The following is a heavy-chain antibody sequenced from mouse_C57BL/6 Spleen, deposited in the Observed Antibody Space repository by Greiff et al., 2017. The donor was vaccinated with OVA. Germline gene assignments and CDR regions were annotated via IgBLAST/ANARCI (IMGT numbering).Heavy chain of an antibody. V-gene: IGHV1-52*01. J-gene: IGHJ3*01. Sequence: VQLQQSGAELVRPGSSVKLSCKASGYTFTSYWMHWVKQRPIQGLEWIGNIDPSDSETHYNQKFKDKATLTVDKSSSTAYMQLSSLTSEDSAVYYCARFGGLRRAWFAYWGQGTLVTVSA. CDR2: IDPSDSET. CDR3: ARFGGLRRAWFAY. D-gene: IGHD2-4*01. CDR1: GYTFTSYW.